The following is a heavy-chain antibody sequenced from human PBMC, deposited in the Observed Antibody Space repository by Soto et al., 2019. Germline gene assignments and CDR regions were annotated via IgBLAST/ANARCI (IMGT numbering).Heavy chain of an antibody. D-gene: IGHD3-16*01. CDR2: IYHSGRT. Sequence: QVQLQESGPGLVKPSQTLSLTCAVSGGSVSSGDYYWTWIRQPPGKGLEWIGYIYHSGRTYYNPPLRMRVTISLDTSKNQFSLKRSSVNAADTAGYYFSSKSCSAYYFDYWGQGTLVTVSS. CDR1: GGSVSSGDYY. J-gene: IGHJ4*02. V-gene: IGHV4-30-4*01. CDR3: SSKSCSAYYFDY.